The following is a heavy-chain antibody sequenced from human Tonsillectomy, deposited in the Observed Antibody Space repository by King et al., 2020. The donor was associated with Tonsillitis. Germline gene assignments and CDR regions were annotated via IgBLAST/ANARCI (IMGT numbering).Heavy chain of an antibody. CDR3: TRGPDSPYYYDSSGYYDAFDI. Sequence: VQLVESGGGLVQPGRSLRLSCTASGFTFGAYAMSWFRQAPGEGLEWVGVIRRKVYGGRTEYAASVKGRVTISRDGSKSIAYLQMNSLKTEDTAVYYCTRGPDSPYYYDSSGYYDAFDIWGQGTMVTVSS. D-gene: IGHD3-22*01. CDR2: IRRKVYGGRT. V-gene: IGHV3-49*01. CDR1: GFTFGAYA. J-gene: IGHJ3*02.